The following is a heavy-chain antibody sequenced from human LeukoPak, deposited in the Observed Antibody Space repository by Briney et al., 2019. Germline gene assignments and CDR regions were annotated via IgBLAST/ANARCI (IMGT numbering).Heavy chain of an antibody. CDR1: GFTFSSYG. Sequence: PGGSLRLSCAASGFTFSSYGMHWVRQAPGKGLEGVAGISYDGRNKEYVDSAKGRFTISRDNSKNTLYLQMNSLRAEDTAVYNCAKDRGYSHGFDYWGQGTLVTVSS. CDR2: ISYDGRNK. CDR3: AKDRGYSHGFDY. J-gene: IGHJ4*02. V-gene: IGHV3-30*18. D-gene: IGHD5-18*01.